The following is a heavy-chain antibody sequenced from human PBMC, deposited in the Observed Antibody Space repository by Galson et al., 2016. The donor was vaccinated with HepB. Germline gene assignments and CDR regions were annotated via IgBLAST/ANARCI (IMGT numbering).Heavy chain of an antibody. V-gene: IGHV4-61*01. J-gene: IGHJ2*01. Sequence: EPLSLTCTVSGDSVNNYNYYWSWIRQPPAKGLEWIGYIYYSGTTDCNPSLKSRLTMAVDASKNQFSLKLSSVTAADTAVYFCARDQGGYFDLWGRGALVTVSS. CDR1: GDSVNNYNYY. CDR3: ARDQGGYFDL. CDR2: IYYSGTT.